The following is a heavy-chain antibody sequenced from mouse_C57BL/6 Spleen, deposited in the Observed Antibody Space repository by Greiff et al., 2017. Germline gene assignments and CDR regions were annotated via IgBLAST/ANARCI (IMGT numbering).Heavy chain of an antibody. V-gene: IGHV1-15*01. CDR3: TRFSYGNGFAY. D-gene: IGHD2-1*01. Sequence: QVQLQQSGAELVRPGASVTLSCKASGYTFTDYEMHWVKQTPVHGLAWIGAIDPETGGTAYNQKFKGKAILTADKSSSTAYMELRSLTSEDSAVYYCTRFSYGNGFAYWGQGTLVTVSA. CDR1: GYTFTDYE. CDR2: IDPETGGT. J-gene: IGHJ3*01.